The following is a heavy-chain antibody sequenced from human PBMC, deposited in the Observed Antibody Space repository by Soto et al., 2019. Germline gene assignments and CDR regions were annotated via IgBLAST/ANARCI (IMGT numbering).Heavy chain of an antibody. CDR1: GFAFSSYS. J-gene: IGHJ4*02. D-gene: IGHD3-22*01. V-gene: IGHV3-30-3*01. Sequence: PGGSLILSCAASGFAFSSYSMHWVRQAPGKGLEWVAVISYDGSNKYYADSVKGRFTISRDNSKNSLYLQMNSLRAEDTAVYYCARDYYYDSSGYYAGFDYWGQGTLVTVSS. CDR2: ISYDGSNK. CDR3: ARDYYYDSSGYYAGFDY.